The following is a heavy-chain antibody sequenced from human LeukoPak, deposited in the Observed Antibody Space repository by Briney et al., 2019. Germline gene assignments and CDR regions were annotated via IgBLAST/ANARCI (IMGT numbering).Heavy chain of an antibody. D-gene: IGHD3-10*01. CDR2: ISSSGSTI. Sequence: PGGSLRLSCAASGFTFSDYYMSWIRQAPGKGLEWVSYISSSGSTIYYADSVKGRFTISRDNAKNSLYLQMNSLRAEDTAVYYCARDRSALPYYYGSGSLGYWGQGTLVTVSS. V-gene: IGHV3-11*01. CDR1: GFTFSDYY. J-gene: IGHJ4*02. CDR3: ARDRSALPYYYGSGSLGY.